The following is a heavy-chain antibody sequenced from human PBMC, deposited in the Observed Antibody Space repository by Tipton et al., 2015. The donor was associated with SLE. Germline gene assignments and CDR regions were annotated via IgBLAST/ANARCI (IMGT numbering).Heavy chain of an antibody. D-gene: IGHD1-26*01. J-gene: IGHJ6*03. V-gene: IGHV1-2*02. Sequence: QSGAEVKKPGASVKVSCKASGYTFTGFYIHWVRQAPGQGLEWMGWINPNSGGTNYAQKFQGRVTMTGDTSFGTAYMELTRLRSDDTAMYYCAISSGAYSDYYYYMDVWGEGTTVTVSS. CDR3: AISSGAYSDYYYYMDV. CDR1: GYTFTGFY. CDR2: INPNSGGT.